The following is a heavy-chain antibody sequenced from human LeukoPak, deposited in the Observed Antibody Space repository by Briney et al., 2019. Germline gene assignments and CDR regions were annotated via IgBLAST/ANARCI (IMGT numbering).Heavy chain of an antibody. CDR3: ARDSSTRELLEPAPDY. CDR2: IWYDGSNK. D-gene: IGHD1-26*01. V-gene: IGHV3-33*01. J-gene: IGHJ4*02. CDR1: GFTFSSYG. Sequence: GRSLRLSCAASGFTFSSYGMHWVRQAPGKGLEWVAVIWYDGSNKYYADSVKGRFTISRDNSKSTLYLQMNSLRAEDTAVYYCARDSSTRELLEPAPDYWGQGTLVTVSS.